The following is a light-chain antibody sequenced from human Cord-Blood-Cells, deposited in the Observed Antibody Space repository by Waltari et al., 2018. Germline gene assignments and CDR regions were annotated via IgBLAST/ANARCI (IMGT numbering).Light chain of an antibody. V-gene: IGKV1-5*03. Sequence: IQMTQSPSTLSASVGDRVTITCRASQSISSWLAWYQQKPGKAPKLLIYKASSLERGVPSRFSGSGSGTEFTLTISSLQPDDFATYYCQQYNSYSYTFGQGTKLEIK. CDR3: QQYNSYSYT. CDR1: QSISSW. J-gene: IGKJ2*01. CDR2: KAS.